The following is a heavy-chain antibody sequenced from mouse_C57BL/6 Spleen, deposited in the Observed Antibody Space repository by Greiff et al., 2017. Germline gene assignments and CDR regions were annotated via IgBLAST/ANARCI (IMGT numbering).Heavy chain of an antibody. V-gene: IGHV5-17*01. J-gene: IGHJ4*01. D-gene: IGHD2-3*01. CDR1: GFTFSDYG. CDR2: ISSGSSTI. Sequence: DVKLVESGGGLVKPGGSLKLSCAASGFTFSDYGMHWVRQAPEKGLEWVAYISSGSSTIYSADTVKGRFTISRDNAKNTLFLQMTSLRSEDTAMYYCARGGYYYYAMDYWGQGTSVTVSS. CDR3: ARGGYYYYAMDY.